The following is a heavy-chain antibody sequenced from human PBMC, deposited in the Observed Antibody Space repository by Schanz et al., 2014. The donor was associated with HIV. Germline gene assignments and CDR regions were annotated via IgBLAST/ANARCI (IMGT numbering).Heavy chain of an antibody. Sequence: EVQLVESGGGLVKPGRSLRLSCTTSGFTFSDYPVSWLRQAPGKGLEWVGFIKSKAYGGTPEYAASVKGRFTISRDDSKSIAYLQLKSLRVEDTAVYYCARVFGRTYGWPDYWGQGTLVTVSS. V-gene: IGHV3-49*05. J-gene: IGHJ4*02. D-gene: IGHD3-10*01. CDR3: ARVFGRTYGWPDY. CDR1: GFTFSDYP. CDR2: IKSKAYGGTP.